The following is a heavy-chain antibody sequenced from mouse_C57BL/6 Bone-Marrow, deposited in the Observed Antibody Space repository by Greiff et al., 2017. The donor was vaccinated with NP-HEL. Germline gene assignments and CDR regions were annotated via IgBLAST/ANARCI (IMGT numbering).Heavy chain of an antibody. V-gene: IGHV14-4*01. J-gene: IGHJ2*01. D-gene: IGHD2-10*02. CDR2: IDPENGDT. CDR1: GFNIKDDY. CDR3: TTGVYGNDDY. Sequence: VQLQQSGAELVRPGASVKLSCTASGFNIKDDYMHWVKQRPEQGLEWIGRIDPENGDTEYASKFQGKATITADTSSHTAYLQPSSLTSEDTAVYYFTTGVYGNDDYWGQGTTLTVSS.